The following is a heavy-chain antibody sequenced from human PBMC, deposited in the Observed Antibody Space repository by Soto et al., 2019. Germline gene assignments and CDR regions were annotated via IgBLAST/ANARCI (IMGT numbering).Heavy chain of an antibody. J-gene: IGHJ4*02. Sequence: QVQLQESGPGLVKPSQTLSLTCTVSGASINSGGFYWSWIRQLPQKGLEWIGYIYFSGSTYYNRSLESRVTISLDTSQNQFSLKLSSVIAADTAVYYCASGNAWEVIFASWGQGTLVTVS. CDR1: GASINSGGFY. CDR2: IYFSGST. D-gene: IGHD1-26*01. CDR3: ASGNAWEVIFAS. V-gene: IGHV4-31*03.